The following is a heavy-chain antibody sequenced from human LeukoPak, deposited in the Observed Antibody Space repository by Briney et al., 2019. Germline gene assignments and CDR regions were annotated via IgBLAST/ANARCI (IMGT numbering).Heavy chain of an antibody. CDR3: ARGYYGSGSYWFDP. CDR2: INPNSGGT. V-gene: IGHV1-2*02. Sequence: ASVKDSCKASGYTFTGYYMHWVRQAPGQGLEWMGWINPNSGGTNYAQKFQGRVTMTRDTSISTAYMELSRLRSDDTAVYYCARGYYGSGSYWFDPWGQGTLVTVSS. J-gene: IGHJ5*02. CDR1: GYTFTGYY. D-gene: IGHD3-10*01.